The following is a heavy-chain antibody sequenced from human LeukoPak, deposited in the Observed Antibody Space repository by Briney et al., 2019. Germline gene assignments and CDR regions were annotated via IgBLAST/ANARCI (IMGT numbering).Heavy chain of an antibody. CDR3: ARDPIAVATKYFQH. V-gene: IGHV1-69*05. CDR1: GGTFSSYA. D-gene: IGHD6-19*01. Sequence: GSSVKVSCKASGGTFSSYAISWVRQAPGQGLEGMGGIIPIFGTANYAQKFQGRVTITTDESTSTAYMELSSLRSEDTAVYYCARDPIAVATKYFQHWGQGTLVTVSS. J-gene: IGHJ1*01. CDR2: IIPIFGTA.